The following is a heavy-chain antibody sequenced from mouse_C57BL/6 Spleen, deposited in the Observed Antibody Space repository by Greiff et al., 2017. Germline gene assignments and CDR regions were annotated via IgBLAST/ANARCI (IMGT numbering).Heavy chain of an antibody. Sequence: QVQLKQPGAELVRPGSSVKLSCKASGYTFTSYWMHWVKQRPIQGLEWIGNIDPSDSETHYNQKFKDKATLTVDKSSSTAYMQLSSLTSEDSADYYCAKYYSNRYWYFDVWGTGTTVTVSS. CDR3: AKYYSNRYWYFDV. D-gene: IGHD2-5*01. CDR1: GYTFTSYW. V-gene: IGHV1-52*01. CDR2: IDPSDSET. J-gene: IGHJ1*03.